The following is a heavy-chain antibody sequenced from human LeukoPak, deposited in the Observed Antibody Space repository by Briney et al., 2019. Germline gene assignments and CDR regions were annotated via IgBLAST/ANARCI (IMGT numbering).Heavy chain of an antibody. Sequence: GGSLRLSCAASGFTFSSYWMHWVRQAPGKGLVWASRMDADGSNTHYVDSVKGRFTISRDNARDTLFLQMNSLRVEDTAVYYCVRGGWYLYDALDIWGQGTLVTVSS. D-gene: IGHD6-19*01. J-gene: IGHJ3*02. V-gene: IGHV3-74*01. CDR3: VRGGWYLYDALDI. CDR1: GFTFSSYW. CDR2: MDADGSNT.